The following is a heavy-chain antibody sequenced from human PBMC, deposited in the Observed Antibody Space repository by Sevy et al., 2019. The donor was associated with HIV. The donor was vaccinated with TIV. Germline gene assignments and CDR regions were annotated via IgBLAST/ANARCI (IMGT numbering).Heavy chain of an antibody. J-gene: IGHJ3*02. V-gene: IGHV3-21*01. CDR1: GFTFSSYS. CDR2: ISSSSSYI. D-gene: IGHD2-15*01. Sequence: GSLSLSCAASGFTFSSYSMNWVRQPPGKGLEWVSSISSSSSYIYYADSVKGRFTISRDNAKNSLYLQMNSLRAEDTAVYYCARTNSLLNDAFDIWGQGTMVTVSS. CDR3: ARTNSLLNDAFDI.